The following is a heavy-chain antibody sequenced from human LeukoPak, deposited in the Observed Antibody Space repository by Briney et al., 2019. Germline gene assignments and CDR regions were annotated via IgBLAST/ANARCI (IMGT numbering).Heavy chain of an antibody. V-gene: IGHV4-39*01. Sequence: SETLSLTCTVSGGSISSSSYYWGWIRQPPGKGLEWIGSIYDSGSTYYNPSLKSRVTISVDTSKNQFSLKLSSVTAADTAVYYCARLGNVVATGYYYYYGMDVWGQGTTVTVSS. D-gene: IGHD5-12*01. CDR2: IYDSGST. J-gene: IGHJ6*02. CDR1: GGSISSSSYY. CDR3: ARLGNVVATGYYYYYGMDV.